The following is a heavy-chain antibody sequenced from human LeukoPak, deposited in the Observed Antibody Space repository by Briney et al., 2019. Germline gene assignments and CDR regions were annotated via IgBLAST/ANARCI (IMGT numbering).Heavy chain of an antibody. V-gene: IGHV3-11*04. J-gene: IGHJ4*02. CDR2: ISSSGSTI. CDR1: GFTFSDYY. CDR3: ARLMRGYSYGFYDY. D-gene: IGHD5-18*01. Sequence: PGGSLRLSCAASGFTFSDYYMSWIRQAPGKGLEWISYISSSGSTIYYADSMKGRFTISRDNAKNSLYLQMDSLRPDDTAVYYCARLMRGYSYGFYDYWGQGILVTVSS.